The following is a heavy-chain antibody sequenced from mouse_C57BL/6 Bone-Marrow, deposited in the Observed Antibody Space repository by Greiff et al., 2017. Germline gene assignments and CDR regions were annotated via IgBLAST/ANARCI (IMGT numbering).Heavy chain of an antibody. Sequence: QVQLQQPGAELVRPGTSVKLSCKASGYTFTSYWMHWVKQRPGQGLEWIGVIDPSDSYTNYNQKFKGKATLTVDTSSSTAYMQLSSLTSEDSAVYYCARSAFFFDYWGQGTTRTVSS. CDR2: IDPSDSYT. CDR3: ARSAFFFDY. V-gene: IGHV1-59*01. J-gene: IGHJ2*01. D-gene: IGHD3-1*01. CDR1: GYTFTSYW.